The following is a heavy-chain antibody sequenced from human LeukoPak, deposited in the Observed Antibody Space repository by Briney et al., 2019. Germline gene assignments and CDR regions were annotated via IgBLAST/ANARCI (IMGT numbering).Heavy chain of an antibody. Sequence: SETLSLTCTVSGGSISTYYWSWIRQPPGKGLEWIGSIYYSGSTYYNPSLKSRVTISVDTSKNQFSLRLTSVTAADTAVYYCARQTGSGLFILPGGQGTLVTVSS. CDR3: ARQTGSGLFILP. CDR1: GGSISTYY. V-gene: IGHV4-39*01. J-gene: IGHJ4*02. CDR2: IYYSGST. D-gene: IGHD3/OR15-3a*01.